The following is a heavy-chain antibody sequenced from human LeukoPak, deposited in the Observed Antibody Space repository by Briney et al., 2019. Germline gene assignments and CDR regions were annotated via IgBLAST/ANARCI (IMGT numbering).Heavy chain of an antibody. J-gene: IGHJ2*01. Sequence: ASVKVSCKPSGYTFTGFYIHWVRQAPGQGLEWMGWISPNSGGTDYAQRFQGRVTMTRDTSISTAYMELSSLRSDDTAVYYCAIQSWGSGNNWYFDLWGRGTLVTVSS. CDR1: GYTFTGFY. CDR3: AIQSWGSGNNWYFDL. D-gene: IGHD7-27*01. CDR2: ISPNSGGT. V-gene: IGHV1-2*02.